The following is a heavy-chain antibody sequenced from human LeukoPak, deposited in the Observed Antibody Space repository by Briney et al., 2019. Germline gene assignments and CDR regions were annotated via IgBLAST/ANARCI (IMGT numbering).Heavy chain of an antibody. CDR2: ISGSGGST. V-gene: IGHV3-23*01. Sequence: GGSLRLSCAVSGFSFSSYGMSWVRQAPGKGLEWVSAISGSGGSTYYADSVKGRFTISRDNSKNTLYLQMNSLRAEDTAVYYCAKVRWGTNPDYWGQGTLVTVSS. CDR3: AKVRWGTNPDY. J-gene: IGHJ4*02. D-gene: IGHD3-16*01. CDR1: GFSFSSYG.